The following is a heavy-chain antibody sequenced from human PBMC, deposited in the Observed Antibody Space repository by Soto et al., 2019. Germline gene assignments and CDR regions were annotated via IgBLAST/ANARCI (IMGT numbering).Heavy chain of an antibody. J-gene: IGHJ4*02. CDR3: TTEGGDTAMGGGGNDY. CDR1: DLTFSNAW. D-gene: IGHD5-18*01. Sequence: EVQLVESGGGLVKPGGSLRLSCAASDLTFSNAWMNWVRQAPGKGLEWVGRIERKSDGGTTDYAAPVKGRFTISRDDSESTLYREMNGRKAEDTGVYYCTTEGGDTAMGGGGNDYWGQGTLVTVSS. V-gene: IGHV3-15*07. CDR2: IERKSDGGTT.